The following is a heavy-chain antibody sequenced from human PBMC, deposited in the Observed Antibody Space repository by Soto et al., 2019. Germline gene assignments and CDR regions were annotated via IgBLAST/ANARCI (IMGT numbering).Heavy chain of an antibody. CDR2: IYYSGST. CDR1: GGSISSGDYY. Sequence: TSETLSLTCTVSGGSISSGDYYWSWIRQPPGKGLEWIGYIYYSGSTYYNPSLKSRVTISVDTSKNQFSLKLSSVTAADTAVYYCAREYPIAPSSGGMDVWGQGTTVTVS. V-gene: IGHV4-30-4*01. CDR3: AREYPIAPSSGGMDV. J-gene: IGHJ6*02. D-gene: IGHD6-13*01.